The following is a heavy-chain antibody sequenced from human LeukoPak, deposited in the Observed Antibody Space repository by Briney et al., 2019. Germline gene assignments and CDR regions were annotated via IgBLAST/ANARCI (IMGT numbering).Heavy chain of an antibody. CDR3: ASSSIAAASTVDY. CDR2: IYYSGST. V-gene: IGHV4-39*01. D-gene: IGHD6-13*01. CDR1: GGSISSSSYY. Sequence: SETLSLTCTVSGGSISSSSYYWGWIRQPPGKGLEWIGSIYYSGSTYYNPSLKSRVTISVDTSKNQFSLKLSSVTAADTAVYYCASSSIAAASTVDYWGQGTLVTVSS. J-gene: IGHJ4*02.